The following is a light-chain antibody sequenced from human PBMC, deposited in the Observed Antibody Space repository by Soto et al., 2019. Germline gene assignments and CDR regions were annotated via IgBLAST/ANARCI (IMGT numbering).Light chain of an antibody. CDR3: QQRSNWPPIT. CDR1: QSVKTF. V-gene: IGKV3-11*01. CDR2: DAS. J-gene: IGKJ5*01. Sequence: EIVFTQAPTTVSSSPGESPTLSCRASQSVKTFLVWYQKEPAQAPRLXXYDASHRATGIPARFSGSGSGTDFTLTISSLQPEDAAVYYGQQRSNWPPITFGQGTRLEIK.